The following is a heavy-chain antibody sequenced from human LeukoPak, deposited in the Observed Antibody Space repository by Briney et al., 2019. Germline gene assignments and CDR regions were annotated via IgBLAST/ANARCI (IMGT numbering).Heavy chain of an antibody. CDR2: IIPIFGTA. CDR3: ARVLFGGGILDAFDI. V-gene: IGHV1-69*13. CDR1: GGTFSSYA. Sequence: GASVTLSCTASGGTFSSYAISWVRQAPGQGLEWMGGIIPIFGTANYAQKFQGRVTITADESTSTAYMELSSLRSEDTAVYYCARVLFGGGILDAFDIWGQGTMVTVSS. D-gene: IGHD2-15*01. J-gene: IGHJ3*02.